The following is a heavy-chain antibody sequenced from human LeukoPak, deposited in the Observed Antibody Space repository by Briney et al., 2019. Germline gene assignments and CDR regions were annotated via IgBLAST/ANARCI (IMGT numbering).Heavy chain of an antibody. V-gene: IGHV1-18*01. CDR3: AREYYYDSSGPNWFDP. J-gene: IGHJ5*02. CDR2: ISAYNGNT. CDR1: GYTFTSYG. Sequence: ASVKVSCKASGYTFTSYGICWVRQAPGQGLEWMGWISAYNGNTNYAQKLQGRVTMTTDTSTSTAYMELRSLRSDDTAVYYCAREYYYDSSGPNWFDPWGQGTLVTVSS. D-gene: IGHD3-22*01.